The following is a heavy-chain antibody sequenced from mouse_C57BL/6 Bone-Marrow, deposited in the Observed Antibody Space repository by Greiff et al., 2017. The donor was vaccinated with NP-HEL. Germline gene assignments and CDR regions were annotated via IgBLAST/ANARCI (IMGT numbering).Heavy chain of an antibody. Sequence: LQESGAELVRPGTSVKMSCKASGYTFTNYWIGWAKQRPGHGLEWIGDIYPGGGYTNYNEKFKGKATLTADKSSSTAYMQFSSLTSEDSAIYYCARLGGNYEGDWFAYWGQGTLVTVSA. V-gene: IGHV1-63*01. CDR2: IYPGGGYT. J-gene: IGHJ3*01. CDR1: GYTFTNYW. D-gene: IGHD2-1*01. CDR3: ARLGGNYEGDWFAY.